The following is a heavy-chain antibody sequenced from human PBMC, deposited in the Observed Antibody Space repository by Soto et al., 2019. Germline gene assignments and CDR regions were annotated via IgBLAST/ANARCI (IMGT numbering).Heavy chain of an antibody. J-gene: IGHJ4*02. CDR1: GYTFTNYP. CDR3: ARGFRDPSFSGFDY. V-gene: IGHV1-3*01. D-gene: IGHD2-21*02. CDR2: ISAVDGQI. Sequence: QVQLVQSGTEVRKPGASVKLSCRASGYTFTNYPLHWVRQAPGQRPQWLGWISAVDGQIKYSQKFQGRVTITTDPSASTTYMELSSMRYDDTAMYYCARGFRDPSFSGFDYWGQGALVTVSS.